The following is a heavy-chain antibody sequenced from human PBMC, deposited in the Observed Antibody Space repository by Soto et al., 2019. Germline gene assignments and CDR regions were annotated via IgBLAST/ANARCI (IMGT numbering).Heavy chain of an antibody. J-gene: IGHJ4*02. CDR2: ISSSSNYV. Sequence: GGSLRLSCAASGFTFSDYSMNWVRQAPGKGLEWVSSISSSSNYVYYADSVKGRFTISRDNAKNSLYLQMNSLRAEDSAVYYCARGFYVSPMLNFDYWGQGTLVTVSS. CDR1: GFTFSDYS. V-gene: IGHV3-21*01. D-gene: IGHD3-3*01. CDR3: ARGFYVSPMLNFDY.